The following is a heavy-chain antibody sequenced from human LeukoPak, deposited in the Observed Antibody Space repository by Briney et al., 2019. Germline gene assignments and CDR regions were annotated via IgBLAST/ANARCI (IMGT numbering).Heavy chain of an antibody. CDR1: GGSISSSIYY. D-gene: IGHD6-19*01. V-gene: IGHV4-39*01. CDR2: IYYGGST. Sequence: PSETLSLTCTVSGGSISSSIYYWGWIRQPPGKGLEWMGSIYYGGSTFCNPSLKSRVTISVDTSKNQFSLRLSSVTAADTSMYYCATNGVAGSNWFDPWGQGTLVTVSS. J-gene: IGHJ5*02. CDR3: ATNGVAGSNWFDP.